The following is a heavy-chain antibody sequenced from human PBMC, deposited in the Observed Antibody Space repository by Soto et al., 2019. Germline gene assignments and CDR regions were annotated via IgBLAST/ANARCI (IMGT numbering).Heavy chain of an antibody. CDR1: GFTVSSNY. Sequence: EVQLVESGGGLVQPGGSLRLSCAASGFTVSSNYMSWVRQPPGKGLEWVSVIYSGGSTYYADSVKGRFTISRHNSKNTLYLQMNSLGAEDTDVYYCAREFAVPAVTAGVGYCYYGMDVWGQGATVTGSS. V-gene: IGHV3-53*04. CDR2: IYSGGST. D-gene: IGHD2-2*01. J-gene: IGHJ6*02. CDR3: AREFAVPAVTAGVGYCYYGMDV.